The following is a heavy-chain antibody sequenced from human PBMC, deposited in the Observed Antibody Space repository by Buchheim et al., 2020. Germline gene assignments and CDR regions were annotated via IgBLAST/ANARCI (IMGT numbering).Heavy chain of an antibody. D-gene: IGHD4-17*01. Sequence: QVQLVESRGGVVQPGRSLRLSCAASGFTFSSYGMHWVRQAPGKGLEWVAVISYDGSNKYYADSVKGRFTISRDNSKNTLYLQMNSLRAEDTAVYYCAKNQGDYGDYDNYYYYYGMDVWGQGTT. CDR3: AKNQGDYGDYDNYYYYYGMDV. CDR2: ISYDGSNK. J-gene: IGHJ6*02. V-gene: IGHV3-30*18. CDR1: GFTFSSYG.